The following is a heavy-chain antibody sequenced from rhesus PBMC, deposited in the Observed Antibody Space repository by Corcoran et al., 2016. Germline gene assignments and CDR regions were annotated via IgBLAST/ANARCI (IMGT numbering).Heavy chain of an antibody. D-gene: IGHD6-37*01. CDR1: GFTFSSYD. J-gene: IGHJ4*01. V-gene: IGHV3-136*01. CDR2: IIYNGKTI. Sequence: EVQLVESGGGLVQPGGSLRLSCAASGFTFSSYDMSWVRQAPGMGLEWVSYIIYNGKTIYYAASVKGRFTISRDNAKNTLSLQMSSLRAEDTAVYYCTRDIAVAGPDYWGQGVLVTVSS. CDR3: TRDIAVAGPDY.